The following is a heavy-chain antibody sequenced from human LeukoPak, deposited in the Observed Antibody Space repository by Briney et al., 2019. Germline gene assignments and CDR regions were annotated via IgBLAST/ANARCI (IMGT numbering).Heavy chain of an antibody. V-gene: IGHV3-30*03. CDR1: GFIFSIYG. J-gene: IGHJ5*01. CDR3: ARGQEEYYGSSGFFTWFDS. D-gene: IGHD3-22*01. Sequence: GGSLRLSCAASGFIFSIYGMHWVRQAPGKGLEWVALMAADGSNIYYADSVKGRFTISRDNSKNTLYLQMNSLRTEDTAVYYCARGQEEYYGSSGFFTWFDSWGQGTLVTVSS. CDR2: MAADGSNI.